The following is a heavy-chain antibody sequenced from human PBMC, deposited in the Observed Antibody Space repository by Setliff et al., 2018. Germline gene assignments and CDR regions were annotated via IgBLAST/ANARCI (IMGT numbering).Heavy chain of an antibody. D-gene: IGHD1-26*01. J-gene: IGHJ5*02. CDR3: ARDNTILGATDH. V-gene: IGHV4-61*02. CDR2: LHTSGST. Sequence: PSETLSLTCAVSGGSLNSGSYYWSWIRQSTERGLEWLGRLHTSGSTTYNPALNSRVTISVDTSTNQFSLRLTSLTAADTAVYFCARDNTILGATDHWGQGTLVT. CDR1: GGSLNSGSYY.